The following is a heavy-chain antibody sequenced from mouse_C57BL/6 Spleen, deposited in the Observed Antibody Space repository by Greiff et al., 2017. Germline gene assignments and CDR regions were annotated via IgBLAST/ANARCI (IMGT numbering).Heavy chain of an antibody. CDR2: INPNNGGT. V-gene: IGHV1-18*01. CDR1: GYTFTDYN. J-gene: IGHJ3*01. Sequence: EVQLQQSGPELVKPGASVKLPCKASGYTFTDYNMDWVKQSHGKSLEWIGDINPNNGGTIYNQKFKGKATLTVYKSSSTAYMELRSLTSEDTAVYDCARSVYDGFACWGQGTLVTVSA. CDR3: ARSVYDGFAC. D-gene: IGHD2-3*01.